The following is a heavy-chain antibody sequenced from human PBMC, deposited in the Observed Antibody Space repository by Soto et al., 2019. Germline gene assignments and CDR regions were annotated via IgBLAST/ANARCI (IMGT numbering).Heavy chain of an antibody. CDR3: ARGWGRIFDY. CDR1: GGSISSGGYF. CDR2: IYHSGST. D-gene: IGHD7-27*01. J-gene: IGHJ4*02. V-gene: IGHV4-30-2*01. Sequence: SETLSLTCAVSGGSISSGGYFWSWIRQPPGKGLEWIGYIYHSGSTNYNPSLKSRLTISVDTPKTNFPLKLSFLTAAATVVYYGARGWGRIFDYGGQGPLVTVSS.